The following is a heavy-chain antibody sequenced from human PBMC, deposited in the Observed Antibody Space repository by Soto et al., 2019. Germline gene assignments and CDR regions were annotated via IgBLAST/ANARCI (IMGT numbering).Heavy chain of an antibody. Sequence: ESMQSSCKGSGYSFTSSCIGWVRQMPGKGLEWMGIIYPGDSDTRYSPSFQGQVTISADKSISTDYLQWSSLKASDTAMYYCASPCYSSSDYDDGMYVSGQRTTVIGSS. CDR1: GYSFTSSC. V-gene: IGHV5-51*01. J-gene: IGHJ6*02. CDR2: IYPGDSDT. CDR3: ASPCYSSSDYDDGMYV. D-gene: IGHD6-13*01.